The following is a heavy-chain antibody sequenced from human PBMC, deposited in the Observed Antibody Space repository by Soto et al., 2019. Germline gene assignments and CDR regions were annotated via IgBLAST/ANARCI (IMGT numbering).Heavy chain of an antibody. CDR2: IYYSGST. Sequence: QVQLQESGPGLVKPSETLSLTCTVSGGSISSYYWSWIRQPPGKGLEWIGYIYYSGSTNYNPSLKSRVPIPVHTPKIQFSRKLSSVTAADAAVYYCARGGGSPDHWGQGTLVTVSS. D-gene: IGHD1-26*01. J-gene: IGHJ4*02. V-gene: IGHV4-59*08. CDR1: GGSISSYY. CDR3: ARGGGSPDH.